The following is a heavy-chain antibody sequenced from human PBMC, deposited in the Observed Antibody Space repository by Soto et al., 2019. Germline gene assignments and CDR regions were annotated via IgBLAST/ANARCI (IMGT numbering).Heavy chain of an antibody. D-gene: IGHD4-17*01. Sequence: QVQLQESGPGLVKPSQTLSLTCTVSGDSIISGDYYWSWIRQTPGKGLEWIGYIYYSGDTNYNPSLTCRVLLSVATSKTQFPLNLSSVTAAHTAVYSCAREGALLYGGTPDYYYTVGVWGQGTTVTVSS. CDR3: AREGALLYGGTPDYYYTVGV. V-gene: IGHV4-30-4*01. CDR2: IYYSGDT. CDR1: GDSIISGDYY. J-gene: IGHJ6*02.